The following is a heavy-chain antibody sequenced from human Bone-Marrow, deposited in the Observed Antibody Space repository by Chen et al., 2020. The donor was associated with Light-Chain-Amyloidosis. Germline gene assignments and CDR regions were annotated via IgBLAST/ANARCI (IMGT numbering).Heavy chain of an antibody. Sequence: EVQLLQSGGGLEHPGGSLRLSCVASGISFKDFALSWVGQAPGEGLEWVPGISGGGDNKHYGDPVKGPFTIPRDNSKNTLFLPMNSLGVEETALYFWWEGIKGGLFCSGRDAAFDVWGQGTTVTVSA. CDR2: ISGGGDNK. V-gene: IGHV3-23*03. CDR1: GISFKDFA. CDR3: WEGIKGGLFCSGRDAAFDV. J-gene: IGHJ3*01. D-gene: IGHD3-10*02.